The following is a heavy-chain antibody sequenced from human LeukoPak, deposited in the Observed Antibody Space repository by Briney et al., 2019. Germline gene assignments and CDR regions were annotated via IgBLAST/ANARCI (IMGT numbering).Heavy chain of an antibody. CDR3: ARTSPKNGAFDI. J-gene: IGHJ3*02. V-gene: IGHV4-4*07. D-gene: IGHD2-8*01. CDR2: IYSSGST. CDR1: GGSISSYY. Sequence: SETLSLTCTVSGGSISSYYWSWIRQPAGKGLEWIGRIYSSGSTNYNPSLNSRVTMSVDTSKNQFSLKLSSLTAADTAVYYCARTSPKNGAFDIWGQGTMVTVS.